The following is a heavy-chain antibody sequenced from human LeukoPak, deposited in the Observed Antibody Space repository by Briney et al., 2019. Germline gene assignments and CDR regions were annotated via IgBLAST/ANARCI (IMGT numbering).Heavy chain of an antibody. Sequence: GGSLRLSCAASGFTFSSYAMHWVRQAPGKGLEWVAVISCDGSNKYYADSVKGRFTISRDNSKNTLYLQMNSLRAEDTAVYYCARDAGSVDGSGSYFDYWGQGSLVTVSS. CDR1: GFTFSSYA. CDR3: ARDAGSVDGSGSYFDY. CDR2: ISCDGSNK. V-gene: IGHV3-30-3*01. J-gene: IGHJ4*02. D-gene: IGHD3-10*01.